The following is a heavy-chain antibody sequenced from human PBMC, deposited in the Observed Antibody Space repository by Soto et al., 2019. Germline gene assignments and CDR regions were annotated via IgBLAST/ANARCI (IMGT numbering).Heavy chain of an antibody. V-gene: IGHV4-34*01. D-gene: IGHD5-18*01. CDR3: ARGRWEARSYGYYYYYGMDV. Sequence: PSETLSLTCAVYGGSFSGYYWSWIRQPPGKGLEWIGEINHSGSTNYNPSLKSRVTISVDTSKNQFSLKLSSVTAADTAVYYCARGRWEARSYGYYYYYGMDVWGQGTTVTVSS. J-gene: IGHJ6*02. CDR1: GGSFSGYY. CDR2: INHSGST.